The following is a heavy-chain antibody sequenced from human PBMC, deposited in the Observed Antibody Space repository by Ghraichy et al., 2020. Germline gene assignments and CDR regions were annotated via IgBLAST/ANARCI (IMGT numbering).Heavy chain of an antibody. J-gene: IGHJ4*02. CDR3: AKVGFLTAAAGKKYYFDY. D-gene: IGHD6-13*01. CDR1: GFTFSTFG. V-gene: IGHV3-30*18. Sequence: GGSLRLSCAASGFTFSTFGMHWVRQAPGKGLGWVAVISSDGSNKYYADSVKGRFTISRDNSKNTRYLQMNSLRAEDTAVYYCAKVGFLTAAAGKKYYFDYWGQGTLVTVSS. CDR2: ISSDGSNK.